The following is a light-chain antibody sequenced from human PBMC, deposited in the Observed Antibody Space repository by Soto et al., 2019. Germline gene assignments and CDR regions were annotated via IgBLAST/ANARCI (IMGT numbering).Light chain of an antibody. CDR1: QSVSSY. V-gene: IGKV3-11*01. J-gene: IGKJ5*01. CDR3: QQRSNWPIT. Sequence: EIVLTHSPDTLCSSRAERTDLXGRAVQSVSSYLAWYQQKPGQAPRLLIYDASNRATGIPARFSGGGSGTDFTLTISSLEPEDFAVYYCQQRSNWPITFGQGTRLEIK. CDR2: DAS.